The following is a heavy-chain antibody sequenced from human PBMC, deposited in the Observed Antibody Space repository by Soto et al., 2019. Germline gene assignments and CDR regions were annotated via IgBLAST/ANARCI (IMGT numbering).Heavy chain of an antibody. V-gene: IGHV3-15*01. CDR3: TSPLPDSYYYYGMDV. J-gene: IGHJ6*02. CDR1: GFTFSNAW. D-gene: IGHD2-15*01. Sequence: PGGSLRLSCAASGFTFSNAWMSWVRQAPGKGLEWVGRIKSKTDGGTTDYAAPVKGRFTISRDDSKNTLYLQMNSLKTEDTAVYYCTSPLPDSYYYYGMDVWGQGTTVTVSS. CDR2: IKSKTDGGTT.